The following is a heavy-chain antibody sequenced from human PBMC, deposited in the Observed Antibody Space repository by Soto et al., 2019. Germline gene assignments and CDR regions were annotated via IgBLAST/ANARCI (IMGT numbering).Heavy chain of an antibody. D-gene: IGHD3-22*01. CDR2: IKSKTDGGTT. J-gene: IGHJ6*02. CDR1: GFTLSNAW. Sequence: PGGSLRLSCAASGFTLSNAWMSWVRQAPGKGLEWVGRIKSKTDGGTTGYAAPVKGRFTISRDDSKNTLYLQMNSLKTEDTAVYYCTTDPYYYDSSGPLYYYYGMDVWGQGTTVTVSS. CDR3: TTDPYYYDSSGPLYYYYGMDV. V-gene: IGHV3-15*01.